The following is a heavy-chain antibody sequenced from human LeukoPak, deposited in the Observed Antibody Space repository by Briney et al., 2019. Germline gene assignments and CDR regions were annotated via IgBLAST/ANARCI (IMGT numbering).Heavy chain of an antibody. J-gene: IGHJ1*01. D-gene: IGHD6-19*01. V-gene: IGHV3-23*01. CDR2: ISGSGGST. CDR1: GFTISSYA. Sequence: PGGSLRLSCAASGFTISSYAMSWVRQAPGKGLEWVSAISGSGGSTYYADSVKGRFTISREDSKNTLYLQLNSLRAEDTALYYCATNSGWYGVSWGQGTLVTVSS. CDR3: ATNSGWYGVS.